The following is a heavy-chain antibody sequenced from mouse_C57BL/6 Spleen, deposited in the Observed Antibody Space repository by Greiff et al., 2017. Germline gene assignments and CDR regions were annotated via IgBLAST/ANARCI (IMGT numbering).Heavy chain of an antibody. Sequence: VQLKQSGPELVKPGASVKIPCKASGYTFTDYNMDWVKQSHGKSLEWIGDINPNTGGTIYNQKFKGKATLTVDKSSSPAYMELRSLTSEDTAVYYCARGLHFDYGGQGTTLTVSS. CDR3: ARGLHFDY. D-gene: IGHD3-3*01. V-gene: IGHV1-18*01. CDR1: GYTFTDYN. J-gene: IGHJ2*01. CDR2: INPNTGGT.